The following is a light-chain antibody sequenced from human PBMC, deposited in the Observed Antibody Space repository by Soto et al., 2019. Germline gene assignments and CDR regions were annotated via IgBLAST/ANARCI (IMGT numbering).Light chain of an antibody. V-gene: IGLV1-40*01. Sequence: QAVVTQPPSVSGAPGQRVTISCTGSSSNIGAGYDVHWYQQLPGTAPKLLIYGNNNRPSGVPDRFSGSKSATSDSLAITGLQAEDEADYYCQSYDSSLSGWVFGGRTKLTVL. J-gene: IGLJ3*02. CDR2: GNN. CDR1: SSNIGAGYD. CDR3: QSYDSSLSGWV.